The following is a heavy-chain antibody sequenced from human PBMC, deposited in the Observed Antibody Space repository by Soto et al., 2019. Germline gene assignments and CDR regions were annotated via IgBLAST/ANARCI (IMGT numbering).Heavy chain of an antibody. Sequence: QVQLVQSGAEVQKPGSSVKVSCKSSGDTFSSYTINWVRQAPGQGLEWMGRIIPIGGMVNFAQRFEGRITITADKFTSTAYMELSSLSSEDTAVYYCARALPAKLNYYYYMDVWGKGTTVTVSS. V-gene: IGHV1-69*02. CDR1: GDTFSSYT. J-gene: IGHJ6*03. CDR2: IIPIGGMV. CDR3: ARALPAKLNYYYYMDV. D-gene: IGHD2-2*01.